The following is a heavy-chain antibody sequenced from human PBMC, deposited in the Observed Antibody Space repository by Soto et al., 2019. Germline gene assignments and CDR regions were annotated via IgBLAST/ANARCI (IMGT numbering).Heavy chain of an antibody. J-gene: IGHJ3*02. CDR1: GYTFTNYY. CDR3: ARPGQRGAFDI. V-gene: IGHV1-46*01. CDR2: VNPDTGTT. Sequence: QVQLVQSGAEVQKPGASVNISCKASGYTFTNYYFHWVRQAPGQGLEWMGIVNPDTGTTNDAQSFQGRLTMTRDKSTSTVYMEVNRLRSEDTAVYYCARPGQRGAFDIWGQGTMVTVSS. D-gene: IGHD3-16*01.